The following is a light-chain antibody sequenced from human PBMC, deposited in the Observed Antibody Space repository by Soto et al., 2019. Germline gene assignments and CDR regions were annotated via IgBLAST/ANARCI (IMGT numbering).Light chain of an antibody. Sequence: QSVLTQPPSASGSPGQSVTISCTGTFNDVGGYNYVSWYQQHPGKAPKVIIYEVYKRPSGVPDRFSGSKSGKTASLTVSGLKADYEADYYCSSYVGNNNLVFGGGTKLTVL. CDR1: FNDVGGYNY. V-gene: IGLV2-8*01. CDR3: SSYVGNNNLV. CDR2: EVY. J-gene: IGLJ3*02.